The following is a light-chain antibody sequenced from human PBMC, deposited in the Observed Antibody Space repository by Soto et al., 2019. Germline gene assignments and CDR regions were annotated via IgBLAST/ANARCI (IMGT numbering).Light chain of an antibody. V-gene: IGLV2-14*01. Sequence: QSALTQPASVSGSPGQAITISCTGTSSDVGGYNYVSWYQQHPGKAPKLMIYDVSNRPSGVSNRCSGSKSGNTASLTISGLPAEDEDDYSCSSYTSSSTLVVFGGGTKLT. CDR1: SSDVGGYNY. J-gene: IGLJ2*01. CDR3: SSYTSSSTLVV. CDR2: DVS.